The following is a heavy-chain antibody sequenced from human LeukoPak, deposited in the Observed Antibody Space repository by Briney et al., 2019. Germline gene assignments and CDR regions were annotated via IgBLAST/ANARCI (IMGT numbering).Heavy chain of an antibody. D-gene: IGHD3-9*01. CDR2: FDPEDGET. CDR3: ATVRWGYDILTGYYVRKYFDY. Sequence: ASVTVSCKVSGYTLTELSMHWVRQAPGKGLEWMGGFDPEDGETIYAQKFQGRVTMTEDTSTDTAYMELSSLRSEDTAVYYCATVRWGYDILTGYYVRKYFDYWGQGTLVTVSS. CDR1: GYTLTELS. J-gene: IGHJ4*02. V-gene: IGHV1-24*01.